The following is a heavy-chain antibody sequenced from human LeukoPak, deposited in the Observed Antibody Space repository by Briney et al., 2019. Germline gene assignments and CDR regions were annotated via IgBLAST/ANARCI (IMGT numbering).Heavy chain of an antibody. CDR3: AKDPLRYFDWLLPWGYFDY. D-gene: IGHD3-9*01. V-gene: IGHV3-30*18. Sequence: GGSLRVSCAASGFTFSSYGMHWVRQAPGKGLEWVAVISYDGSNKYYADSVKGRFTISRDNSKNTLYLQMNSLRAEDTAVYYCAKDPLRYFDWLLPWGYFDYWGQGTLVSVSS. CDR1: GFTFSSYG. J-gene: IGHJ4*02. CDR2: ISYDGSNK.